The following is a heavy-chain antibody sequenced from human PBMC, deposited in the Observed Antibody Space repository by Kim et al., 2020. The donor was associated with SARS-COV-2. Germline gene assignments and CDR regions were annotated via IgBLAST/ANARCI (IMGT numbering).Heavy chain of an antibody. V-gene: IGHV1-69*13. CDR3: AREGYCSGGSCRPYAFDI. J-gene: IGHJ3*02. Sequence: SVKVSCKASGGTFSSYAISWVRQAPGQGLEWMGGIIPIFGTANYAQKFQGRVTITADESTSTAYMELSSLRSEDTAVYYCAREGYCSGGSCRPYAFDIWGQGTMVTVSS. CDR2: IIPIFGTA. D-gene: IGHD2-15*01. CDR1: GGTFSSYA.